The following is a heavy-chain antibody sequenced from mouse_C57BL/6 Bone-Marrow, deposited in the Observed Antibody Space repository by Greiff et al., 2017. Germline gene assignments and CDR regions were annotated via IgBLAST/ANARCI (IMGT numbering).Heavy chain of an antibody. D-gene: IGHD4-1*01. J-gene: IGHJ3*01. CDR1: GYTFTSYG. Sequence: VQLQQSGAELARPGASVKLSCKASGYTFTSYGISWVKQRTGQGLEWIGEIYPRSGNTYYNEKFKGKATLTADKSSSTAYMELRSLTSEDSAVYVCARGHWDGAYWGQGTLVTVSA. CDR3: ARGHWDGAY. V-gene: IGHV1-81*01. CDR2: IYPRSGNT.